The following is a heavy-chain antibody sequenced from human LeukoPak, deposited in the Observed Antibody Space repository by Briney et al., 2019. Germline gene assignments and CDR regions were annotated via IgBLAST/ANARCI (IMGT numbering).Heavy chain of an antibody. D-gene: IGHD3-3*01. CDR2: IDHSGST. Sequence: SETLSLTCTVSGGSISSYYWSWIRQPPGKGLEWIGEIDHSGSTNYNPSLKSRVTISVDTSKNQFSLKLSSVTAADTAVYYCARGPNDFWSGWPYYFDYWGQGTLVTVSS. CDR1: GGSISSYY. CDR3: ARGPNDFWSGWPYYFDY. J-gene: IGHJ4*02. V-gene: IGHV4-34*01.